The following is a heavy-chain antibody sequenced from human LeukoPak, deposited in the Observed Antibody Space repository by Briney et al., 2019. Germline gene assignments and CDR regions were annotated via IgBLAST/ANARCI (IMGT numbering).Heavy chain of an antibody. J-gene: IGHJ4*02. CDR2: IYCSGST. CDR1: RGSISGYS. CDR3: ARVTGYMTEDYFDY. Sequence: PSETLSLTCTVSRGSISGYSWSWIRQSPGGALEWIGYIYCSGSTNYNPSLKSRVTISVDTSKNQFSLRLSSVTAADTAVYYCARVTGYMTEDYFDYWGQGTLITVSS. V-gene: IGHV4-59*01. D-gene: IGHD6-13*01.